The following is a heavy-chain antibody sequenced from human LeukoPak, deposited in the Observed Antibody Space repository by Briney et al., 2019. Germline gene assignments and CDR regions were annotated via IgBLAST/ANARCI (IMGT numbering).Heavy chain of an antibody. J-gene: IGHJ4*02. CDR2: ISSSSSYI. D-gene: IGHD3-10*02. Sequence: GGSLRLSCAASGFTFSDYSMNWVRQAPGKGLEWVSSISSSSSYIYYADSVKGRFTISRDNSKNTLYLQMNSLRAEDTAVYYCAKDMSAIFDYWGQGTLVTVSS. CDR3: AKDMSAIFDY. CDR1: GFTFSDYS. V-gene: IGHV3-21*01.